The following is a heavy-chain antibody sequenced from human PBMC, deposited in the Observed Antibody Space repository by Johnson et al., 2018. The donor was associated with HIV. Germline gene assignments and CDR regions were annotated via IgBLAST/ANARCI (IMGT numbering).Heavy chain of an antibody. CDR2: IRYDGGNK. J-gene: IGHJ3*02. CDR3: VRERFSDILTGYHAFDI. Sequence: QVQLVESGGGVVQPGGSLRLSCAASGFTFSSYGMHWVRQAPGKGLEWVAFIRYDGGNKYYADSVRGRITISRDNSKKTLYLQMNSLRAEDTAVYYCVRERFSDILTGYHAFDIWGQGTMVTVSS. D-gene: IGHD3-9*01. CDR1: GFTFSSYG. V-gene: IGHV3-30*02.